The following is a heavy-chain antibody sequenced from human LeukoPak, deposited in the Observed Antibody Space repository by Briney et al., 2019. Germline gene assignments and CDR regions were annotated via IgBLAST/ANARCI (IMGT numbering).Heavy chain of an antibody. V-gene: IGHV3-23*01. CDR1: GFTFSSYA. Sequence: TGGSLRLSCAASGFTFSSYAMSWVRQAPGKGPEWVSAISGSGGSTYYADSVKGRFTISRDNSKNTLYLQMNSMRAEDTAVYYCAKRARYCSSTSCYIEKGHPFDYWGQGTLVTVSS. J-gene: IGHJ4*02. CDR3: AKRARYCSSTSCYIEKGHPFDY. CDR2: ISGSGGST. D-gene: IGHD2-2*02.